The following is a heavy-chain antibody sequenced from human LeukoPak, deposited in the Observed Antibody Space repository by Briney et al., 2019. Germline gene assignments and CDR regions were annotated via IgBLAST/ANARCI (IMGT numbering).Heavy chain of an antibody. V-gene: IGHV3-23*01. CDR3: AKDVSPLAWYLDS. D-gene: IGHD3-3*02. CDR2: ITASCIST. CDR1: GFTFSSYA. Sequence: GGSLRLSCAASGFTFSSYAMTLVRQAPGKGLDWVATITASCISTFHAYSVRGRFTIPRDNSNHTLYLLVDRLRADDPAIYYCAKDVSPLAWYLDSWGQGVRVSVSS. J-gene: IGHJ4*02.